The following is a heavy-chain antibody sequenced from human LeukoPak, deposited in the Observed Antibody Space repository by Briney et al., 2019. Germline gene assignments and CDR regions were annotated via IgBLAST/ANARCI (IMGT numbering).Heavy chain of an antibody. D-gene: IGHD6-6*01. Sequence: PSETLSLTCTVSGGSISSSSYYWGWIRQPPGKGLEWIGYIYHSGSTNYNPSLKSRVTISVDTSKNQFSLKLSSVTAADTAVYYCAREDEYSSSSNAFDIWGQGTMVTVSS. J-gene: IGHJ3*02. V-gene: IGHV4-61*01. CDR2: IYHSGST. CDR1: GGSISSSSYY. CDR3: AREDEYSSSSNAFDI.